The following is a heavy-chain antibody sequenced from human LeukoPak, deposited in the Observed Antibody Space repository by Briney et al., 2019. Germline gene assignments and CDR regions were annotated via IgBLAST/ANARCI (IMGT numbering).Heavy chain of an antibody. Sequence: GGSLRLSCAASGLTVSSNYMSWVRQAPGKGLEWVSVMYSGGTTYYADSVKGRFTISRDNSKNTLYLQTSSLRAEDTAVYYCARELGTGMVYFDCWGQGTLVTVSS. V-gene: IGHV3-53*01. CDR2: MYSGGTT. CDR3: ARELGTGMVYFDC. J-gene: IGHJ4*02. D-gene: IGHD5-18*01. CDR1: GLTVSSNY.